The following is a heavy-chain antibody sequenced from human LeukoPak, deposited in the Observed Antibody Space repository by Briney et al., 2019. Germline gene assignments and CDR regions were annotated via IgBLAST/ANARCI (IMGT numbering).Heavy chain of an antibody. Sequence: SETLSLTCAVYGGSFSGYYWSWIRQPPGEGLEWIGEINHSGSTNYNPSLKSRVTISVDTSKNQFSLKLSSVTAADTAVYYCAREAIYCSGGSCYSLAFDIWGQGTMVTVSS. CDR1: GGSFSGYY. V-gene: IGHV4-34*01. D-gene: IGHD2-15*01. CDR2: INHSGST. CDR3: AREAIYCSGGSCYSLAFDI. J-gene: IGHJ3*02.